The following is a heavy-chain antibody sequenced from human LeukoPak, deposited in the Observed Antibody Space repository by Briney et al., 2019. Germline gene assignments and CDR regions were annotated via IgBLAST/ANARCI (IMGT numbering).Heavy chain of an antibody. CDR1: GFTFSSYE. CDR3: ARAKAYFFDY. J-gene: IGHJ4*02. CDR2: ISSSGSTI. V-gene: IGHV3-48*03. Sequence: GGSLRLSCAASGFTFSSYEMNWVRQAPGKGLEWVSYISSSGSTIYYADSVKGRFTISRDNSKNTLYLQMNSLRAEDTAVYYCARAKAYFFDYWGQGTLVTVSS.